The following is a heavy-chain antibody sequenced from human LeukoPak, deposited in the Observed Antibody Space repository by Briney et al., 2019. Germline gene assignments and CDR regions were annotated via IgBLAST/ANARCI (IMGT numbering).Heavy chain of an antibody. Sequence: PSETLSLTCTVSGGSISSSSYHWGWIRQPPGKGLEWTGSLYYSGITYYNPSLKSRVTISVDATKNQFSLKLSSVTAADTAVYYCARRYSSGWAYWYFDLWGRGTLVTVSS. CDR1: GGSISSSSYH. CDR3: ARRYSSGWAYWYFDL. J-gene: IGHJ2*01. D-gene: IGHD6-19*01. CDR2: LYYSGIT. V-gene: IGHV4-39*01.